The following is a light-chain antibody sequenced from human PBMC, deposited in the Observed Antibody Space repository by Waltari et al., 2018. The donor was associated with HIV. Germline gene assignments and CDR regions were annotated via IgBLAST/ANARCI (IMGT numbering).Light chain of an antibody. J-gene: IGKJ5*01. CDR2: DAS. CDR1: QNITKD. Sequence: EVVLTQSPATLSLSPGERATLSRRASQNITKDLAWYQQKLGQSPRLPVYDASVAATNSSARFTGSRFATDFILTFDRPEIGDAGFYFCQQRAIGPPTFGQGTRLEI. CDR3: QQRAIGPPT. V-gene: IGKV3-11*01.